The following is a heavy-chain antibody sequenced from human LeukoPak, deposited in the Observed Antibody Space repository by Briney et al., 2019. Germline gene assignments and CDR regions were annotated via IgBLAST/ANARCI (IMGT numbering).Heavy chain of an antibody. CDR2: ISSTGSYI. Sequence: TGGSLRLSCAASGFNLNSYMLNWVRQAPGKGLEWVSSISSTGSYIYYADSVKGRFTISRDNPGNVVYLQMDSLRAEDTAVYYCAKATITMVRGAIPFDPWGQGTLVTVSS. J-gene: IGHJ5*02. CDR1: GFNLNSYM. CDR3: AKATITMVRGAIPFDP. V-gene: IGHV3-21*04. D-gene: IGHD3-10*01.